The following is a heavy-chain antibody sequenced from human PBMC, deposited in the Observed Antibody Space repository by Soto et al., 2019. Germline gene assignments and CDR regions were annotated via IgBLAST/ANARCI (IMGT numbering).Heavy chain of an antibody. CDR2: ISYDGSNK. V-gene: IGHV3-30-3*01. CDR3: ARMDYGDYDAAFDI. CDR1: GFTFSSYA. D-gene: IGHD4-17*01. J-gene: IGHJ3*02. Sequence: GGSLRLSCGASGFTFSSYAMHWVRQAPGKGLEWVAVISYDGSNKYYADSVKGRFTISRDNSKNTLYLQMNSLRAEDTAVYYCARMDYGDYDAAFDIWGQGTMVTVSS.